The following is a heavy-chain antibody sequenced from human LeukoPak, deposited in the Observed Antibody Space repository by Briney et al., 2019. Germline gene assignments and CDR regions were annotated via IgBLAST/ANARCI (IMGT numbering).Heavy chain of an antibody. Sequence: AASVKVSCKASGGTFSSYAISWVRQAPGQGLEWMGGIIPIFGTANYAQKFQGRVTITTDESTSTAYMELSSLRSEDTAVYYCARAAYCGGDCYSYFDYWSQGTLVTVSS. D-gene: IGHD2-21*02. CDR2: IIPIFGTA. CDR3: ARAAYCGGDCYSYFDY. CDR1: GGTFSSYA. J-gene: IGHJ4*02. V-gene: IGHV1-69*05.